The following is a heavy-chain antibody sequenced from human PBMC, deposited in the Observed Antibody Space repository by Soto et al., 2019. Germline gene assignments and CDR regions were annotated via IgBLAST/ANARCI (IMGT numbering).Heavy chain of an antibody. CDR1: GFTFSSYG. Sequence: GGSLRLSCAASGFTFSSYGMHWVRQAPGKGLEWVAVIWYDGSNKYYADSVKGRFTISRDNSKNTLYLQMNSLRAEDTAVYYCARDRSLMTTVTSWRHFDYWGQGTLVTVSS. CDR3: ARDRSLMTTVTSWRHFDY. CDR2: IWYDGSNK. J-gene: IGHJ4*02. V-gene: IGHV3-33*01. D-gene: IGHD4-4*01.